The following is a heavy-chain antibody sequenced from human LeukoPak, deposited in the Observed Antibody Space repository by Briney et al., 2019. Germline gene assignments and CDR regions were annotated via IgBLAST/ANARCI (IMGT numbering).Heavy chain of an antibody. CDR3: ARNYNAGYSSGWSYFDY. Sequence: ASVKVSCKTSGYTFTNYYMHWVRQAPGQGLEWMGIINPSGGSTTYAQKFQGRVALTRDTSTSTVYMELSSLTSEDTAVYYCARNYNAGYSSGWSYFDYWGQGTLVTVSS. CDR1: GYTFTNYY. D-gene: IGHD6-19*01. V-gene: IGHV1-46*01. J-gene: IGHJ4*02. CDR2: INPSGGST.